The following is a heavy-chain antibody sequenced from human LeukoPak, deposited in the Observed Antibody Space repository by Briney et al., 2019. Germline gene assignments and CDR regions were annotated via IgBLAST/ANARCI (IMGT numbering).Heavy chain of an antibody. CDR1: GFTFSSYA. J-gene: IGHJ4*02. CDR3: AKGRGSGTYASGGYLDY. D-gene: IGHD1-26*01. V-gene: IGHV3-23*01. Sequence: TGGSLRLSCAASGFTFSSYAMSWVRQAPGKGLEWVSGITSSSDTTYYADSVRGRFTISRDNSKNTLYLQMNSLRPEDTAVYYCAKGRGSGTYASGGYLDYWGQGTLVTVSS. CDR2: ITSSSDTT.